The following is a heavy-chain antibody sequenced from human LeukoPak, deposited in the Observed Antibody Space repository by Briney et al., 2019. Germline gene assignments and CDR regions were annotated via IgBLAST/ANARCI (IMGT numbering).Heavy chain of an antibody. CDR2: FFLKGST. Sequence: PSETLSLTCTVSGYSITSAYYWGWIRQPPGKGLEWIGSFFLKGSTYYNPSLKSRVTISVDTSKNQFSLKLSSVTAADTAVYYCARWEEAIDAFDIWGQGTMVTVSS. CDR1: GYSITSAYY. CDR3: ARWEEAIDAFDI. V-gene: IGHV4-38-2*02. J-gene: IGHJ3*02. D-gene: IGHD1-26*01.